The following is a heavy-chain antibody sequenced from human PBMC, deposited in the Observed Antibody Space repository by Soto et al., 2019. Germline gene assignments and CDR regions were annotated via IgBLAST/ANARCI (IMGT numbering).Heavy chain of an antibody. D-gene: IGHD3-10*02. CDR1: GGSISSSSYY. Sequence: SETLSLTCTVSGGSISSSSYYWGWIRQPPGKGLEWIGYIYYSGSTNYNPSLKSRVTISVDTSKNQFSLKLSSVTAADTAVYYCAKGFNYYGRGTLKPDSWGLGTLVTLSS. CDR2: IYYSGST. J-gene: IGHJ5*02. CDR3: AKGFNYYGRGTLKPDS. V-gene: IGHV4-61*05.